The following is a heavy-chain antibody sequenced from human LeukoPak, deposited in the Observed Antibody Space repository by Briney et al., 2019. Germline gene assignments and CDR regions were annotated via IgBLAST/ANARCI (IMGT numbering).Heavy chain of an antibody. CDR2: ISWNSSSI. J-gene: IGHJ4*02. CDR3: AVYDSSGYRNFDY. CDR1: GFTLDVYA. Sequence: GRSLRLLCAASGFTLDVYAKHWAPPAPGKGLEWFSGISWNSSSIGYADSVQGRFPISRDNAKNSLYLQMTSLRAEDTGLYYCAVYDSSGYRNFDYWGQGTLVTVSS. D-gene: IGHD3-22*01. V-gene: IGHV3-9*01.